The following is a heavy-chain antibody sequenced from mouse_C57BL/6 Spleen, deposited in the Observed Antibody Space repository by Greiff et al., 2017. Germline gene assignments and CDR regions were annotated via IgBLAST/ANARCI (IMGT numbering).Heavy chain of an antibody. D-gene: IGHD3-2*02. CDR2: IDPNRGGT. J-gene: IGHJ3*01. CDR3: ARGTAQSWFAY. V-gene: IGHV1-72*01. CDR1: GYTFTSYW. Sequence: VQLQQPGAELVKPGASVKLSCKASGYTFTSYWMHWVKQRPGRGLEWIGRIDPNRGGTKYNEKFKSKATLTVDKPSSTAYMQLSSLTSEDSAVYYCARGTAQSWFAYWGQETLVTVSA.